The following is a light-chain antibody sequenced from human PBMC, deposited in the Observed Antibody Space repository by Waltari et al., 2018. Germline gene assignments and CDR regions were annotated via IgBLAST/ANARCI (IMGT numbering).Light chain of an antibody. CDR1: KLGDKY. V-gene: IGLV3-1*01. Sequence: SYELTQPPSVSVSPGQTASITCPGDKLGDKYACWYQQKPGQSPVLGIYQDSKRPSGIPERFSGSNSGNTATLTISGTQAMDEADYYCQAWDSSTRYVFGTGTKVTVL. J-gene: IGLJ1*01. CDR2: QDS. CDR3: QAWDSSTRYV.